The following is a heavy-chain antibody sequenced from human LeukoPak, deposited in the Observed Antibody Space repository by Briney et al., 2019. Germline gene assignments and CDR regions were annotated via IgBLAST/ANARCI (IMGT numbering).Heavy chain of an antibody. D-gene: IGHD6-19*01. V-gene: IGHV3-74*01. Sequence: GGSLRLSCAASGFIFNNYWMHWVRQTPGEGPLWLSRINGDGSSTSYTHSVRGRFIISRDNAKNTLYLQMNSLRAEDTAVYYCTRQWHTPSDYWGQGTLVTVSS. CDR3: TRQWHTPSDY. CDR2: INGDGSST. J-gene: IGHJ4*02. CDR1: GFIFNNYW.